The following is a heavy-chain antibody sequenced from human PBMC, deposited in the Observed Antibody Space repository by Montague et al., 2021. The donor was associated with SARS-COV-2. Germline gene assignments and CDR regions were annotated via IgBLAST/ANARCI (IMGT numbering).Heavy chain of an antibody. CDR2: INRRGST. J-gene: IGHJ1*01. D-gene: IGHD3-10*01. Sequence: SETLSLTCAVYGGSFGVHYWSWVRQPPAKGQERIGVINRRGSTNTNPSLKSRFTISVDTSKNQFSLKLTSVTAADTAVYFCAEGFTSWSGAGYWGQGTLVTVSS. CDR3: AEGFTSWSGAGY. CDR1: GGSFGVHY. V-gene: IGHV4-34*01.